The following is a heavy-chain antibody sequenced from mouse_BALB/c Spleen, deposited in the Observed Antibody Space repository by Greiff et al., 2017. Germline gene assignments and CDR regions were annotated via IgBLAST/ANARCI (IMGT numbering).Heavy chain of an antibody. CDR3: VSDRYDGYYAMDY. J-gene: IGHJ4*01. CDR1: GFTFNTYA. CDR2: IRSKSNNYAT. Sequence: EVMLVESGGGLVQPKGSLKLSCAASGFTFNTYAMNWVRQAPGKGLEWVARIRSKSNNYATYYADSVKDRFTISRDDSQSMLYLQMNNLKTEDTAMYYCVSDRYDGYYAMDYWGQGTSVTVSS. V-gene: IGHV10-1*02. D-gene: IGHD2-14*01.